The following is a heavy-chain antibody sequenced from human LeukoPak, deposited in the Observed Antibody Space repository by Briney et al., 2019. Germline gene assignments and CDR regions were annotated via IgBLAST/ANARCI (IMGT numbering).Heavy chain of an antibody. Sequence: GESLKISCKGSGYSFTSYWIGWVRQMPGKGLEWMGIIYPGDSDTRYSPSFQGQVTISADKSISTAYLQWSSLKASDTAMYYCARHLIFSDSGSYYFDYWGQGTLVTVSS. V-gene: IGHV5-51*01. J-gene: IGHJ4*02. D-gene: IGHD1-26*01. CDR3: ARHLIFSDSGSYYFDY. CDR2: IYPGDSDT. CDR1: GYSFTSYW.